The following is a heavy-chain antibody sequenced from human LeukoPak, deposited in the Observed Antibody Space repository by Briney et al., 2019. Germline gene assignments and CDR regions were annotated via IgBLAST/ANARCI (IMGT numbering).Heavy chain of an antibody. CDR1: GGSISSYY. J-gene: IGHJ5*02. CDR3: ARESIAAQGCFDP. D-gene: IGHD6-6*01. CDR2: VYYSGGT. Sequence: SETLSLTCTVSGGSISSYYWSWIRQPPGKGLEWIGYVYYSGGTNYNPSLKSRVTISVDTSKNQFSLKLNSVTAADTAVYYCARESIAAQGCFDPWGQGTLVTVSS. V-gene: IGHV4-59*01.